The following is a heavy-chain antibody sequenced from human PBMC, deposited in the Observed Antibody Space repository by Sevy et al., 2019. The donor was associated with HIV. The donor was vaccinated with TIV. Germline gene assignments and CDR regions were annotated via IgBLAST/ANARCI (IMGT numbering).Heavy chain of an antibody. J-gene: IGHJ2*01. CDR3: ARSVAALDFWYFDL. Sequence: KQSETLSLTCAISGDSVSSKNAAWNWIRQSPSRGLEWLGSTYYKSKWYSHYAVSVKSRMTINPDTSKNQFSLQLNSVTPEDTAVYYCARSVAALDFWYFDLWGRGTLVTVSS. CDR2: TYYKSKWYS. CDR1: GDSVSSKNAA. V-gene: IGHV6-1*01. D-gene: IGHD2-15*01.